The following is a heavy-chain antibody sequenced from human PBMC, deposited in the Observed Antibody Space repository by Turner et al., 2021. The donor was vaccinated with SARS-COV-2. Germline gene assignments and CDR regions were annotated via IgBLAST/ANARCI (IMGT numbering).Heavy chain of an antibody. J-gene: IGHJ4*02. CDR1: GFTFSSYG. CDR3: ARDGGYSGYAYFDY. V-gene: IGHV3-33*01. D-gene: IGHD5-12*01. CDR2: KWYDGSNK. Sequence: QLFVSGGGVVQPWRSLRLSRAASGFTFSSYGMHWVRQAPGKGLEGVAVKWYDGSNKDYADSVKGRFTISRDNSKNTLYLQINSLRAEDTAVYYCARDGGYSGYAYFDYWGQGTLVTVSS.